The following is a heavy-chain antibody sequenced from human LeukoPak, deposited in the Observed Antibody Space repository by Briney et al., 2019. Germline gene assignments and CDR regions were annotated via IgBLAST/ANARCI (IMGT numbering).Heavy chain of an antibody. D-gene: IGHD1-26*01. V-gene: IGHV1-46*01. CDR3: ARGAIVGPTYYFDY. J-gene: IGHJ4*02. CDR1: GYTFTSYY. Sequence: ASVKVSCMASGYTFTSYYIHWVRQAPGQGLEWMGLINPSGGSTSYAQKFQGRVTMTRDTSTSTVYIELNSLRSEDPAVYYCARGAIVGPTYYFDYLGQGAMVTVSS. CDR2: INPSGGST.